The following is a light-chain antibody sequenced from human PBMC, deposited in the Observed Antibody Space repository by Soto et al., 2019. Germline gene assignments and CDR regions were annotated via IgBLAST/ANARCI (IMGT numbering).Light chain of an antibody. CDR1: QSVSSY. J-gene: IGKJ4*01. CDR2: DAS. CDR3: PQRSNWLT. Sequence: EIVLTQSPATLSLSPGERATLSCRASQSVSSYLAWYQQKPGQAPRLLIYDASNRATGIPARFSGSGSGTAITLTISSLEPEDFAVYYCPQRSNWLTFGGGTKVEIK. V-gene: IGKV3-11*01.